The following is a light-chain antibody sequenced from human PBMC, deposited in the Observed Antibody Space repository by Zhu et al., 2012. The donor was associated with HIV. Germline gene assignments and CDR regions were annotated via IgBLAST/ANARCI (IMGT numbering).Light chain of an antibody. Sequence: TITCRASQGISNHLAWCHQKPGKAPKLLIYGASVLQSGVPSRFSGSGSGTEFTLTISSLQPEDFATYFCQHLTLYPTFGGGSKVEIK. CDR3: QHLTLYPT. V-gene: IGKV1-9*01. CDR2: GAS. J-gene: IGKJ4*01. CDR1: QGISNH.